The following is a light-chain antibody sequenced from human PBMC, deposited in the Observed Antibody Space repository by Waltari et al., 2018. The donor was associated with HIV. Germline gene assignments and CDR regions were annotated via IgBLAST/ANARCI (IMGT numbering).Light chain of an antibody. Sequence: DIQMTQSPSSMSASVGDRVTITCQASQDIRNYLNWFQQKPVEAPKLLIYDSSNLGPGVPSRFSGSGSGRDFTFTITSLQPEDIATYFCQQCDILPRTFGQGTRLDIK. CDR3: QQCDILPRT. J-gene: IGKJ5*01. V-gene: IGKV1-33*01. CDR2: DSS. CDR1: QDIRNY.